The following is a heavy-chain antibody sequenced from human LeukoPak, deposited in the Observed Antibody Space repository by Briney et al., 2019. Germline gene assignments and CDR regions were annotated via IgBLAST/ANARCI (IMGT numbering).Heavy chain of an antibody. Sequence: GGSLRLSCAASGFTVSSNYMTWVRQAPGKGLEWVAVISYDGSNKYYADSVKGRFTISRDNSKNTLYLQMNSLRAEDTAVYYCARSYYYDSSGSLPGYWGQGTLVTVSS. CDR1: GFTVSSNY. V-gene: IGHV3-30-3*01. J-gene: IGHJ4*02. CDR2: ISYDGSNK. CDR3: ARSYYYDSSGSLPGY. D-gene: IGHD3-22*01.